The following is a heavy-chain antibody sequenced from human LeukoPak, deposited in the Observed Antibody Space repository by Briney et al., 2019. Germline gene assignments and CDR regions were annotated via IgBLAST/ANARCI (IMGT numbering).Heavy chain of an antibody. D-gene: IGHD3-3*01. CDR2: ISWDGGST. CDR3: AIPFEGDFWSGYPDY. V-gene: IGHV3-43*01. CDR1: GFTFDDYT. Sequence: QSGGSLRLSCAASGFTFDDYTMHWVRQAPGKGLEWVSLISWDGGSTYYADSVKGRFTISRDNSKNTLYLQMNSLRAEDTAVHYCAIPFEGDFWSGYPDYWGQGTLVTVSS. J-gene: IGHJ4*02.